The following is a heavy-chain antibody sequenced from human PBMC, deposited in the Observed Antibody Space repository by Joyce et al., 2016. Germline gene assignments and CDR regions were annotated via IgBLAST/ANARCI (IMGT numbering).Heavy chain of an antibody. CDR3: AKDRETSAVLDF. Sequence: QAQLVESGGGVVQPGRSLRLSCAVSGFTFRSYGMHWVRQAPGKGLEWVAVRSNDGKNKNYAASVKGRFTVSRDNSKKILSLQMNSLRPEDTAVYYCAKDRETSAVLDFWGQGTPVTVSS. CDR2: RSNDGKNK. J-gene: IGHJ4*02. V-gene: IGHV3-30*18. CDR1: GFTFRSYG. D-gene: IGHD6-25*01.